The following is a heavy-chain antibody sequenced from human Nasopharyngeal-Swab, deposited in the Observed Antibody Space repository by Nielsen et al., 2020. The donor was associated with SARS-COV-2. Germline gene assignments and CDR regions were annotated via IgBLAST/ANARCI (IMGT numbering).Heavy chain of an antibody. CDR1: GFTLSDYA. V-gene: IGHV3-30*18. Sequence: GESLKISCAAFGFTLSDYAMPWVRQAPGKGLEWVALISYDGSKRYFADSMKGRFTNSKDNIKNMLYLQMDRLRDDDTAVYYCAKDHFYDSGRYDRLYFDFWGQGTLVTVSS. CDR3: AKDHFYDSGRYDRLYFDF. J-gene: IGHJ4*02. CDR2: ISYDGSKR. D-gene: IGHD3-10*01.